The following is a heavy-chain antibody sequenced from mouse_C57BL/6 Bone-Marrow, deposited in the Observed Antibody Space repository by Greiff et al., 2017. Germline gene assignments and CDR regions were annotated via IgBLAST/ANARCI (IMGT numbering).Heavy chain of an antibody. Sequence: EVQLVESGGGLVQPGGSLKLSCAASGFTFSDYGMHWVRQAPEKGLEWVAYISSGSSTIYYAETVEGRFTISRDNAKNTLFLQMTSLRSEDTAMYYCARGYFDGWGTGTTVTVSS. V-gene: IGHV5-17*01. CDR3: ARGYFDG. CDR2: ISSGSSTI. J-gene: IGHJ1*03. CDR1: GFTFSDYG.